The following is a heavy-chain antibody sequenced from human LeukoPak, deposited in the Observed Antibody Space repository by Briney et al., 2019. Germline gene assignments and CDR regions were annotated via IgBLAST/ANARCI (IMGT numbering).Heavy chain of an antibody. CDR2: IFHTGSS. V-gene: IGHV4-38-2*02. Sequence: KPSETLSLTCTVSDYSISSGYFWTWIRQPPGKGLEWIGSIFHTGSSYYNPSLKSPVAISVDTSKNQFSLELSSVTAADTAVYYCARDLGLTISDNWFDPWGQGTLVTVSS. CDR1: DYSISSGYF. D-gene: IGHD3-3*01. CDR3: ARDLGLTISDNWFDP. J-gene: IGHJ5*02.